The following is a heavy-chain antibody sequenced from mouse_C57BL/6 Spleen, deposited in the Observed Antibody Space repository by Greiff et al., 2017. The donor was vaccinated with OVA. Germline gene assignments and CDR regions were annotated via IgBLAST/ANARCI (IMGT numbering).Heavy chain of an antibody. CDR3: ARDRRLTVVVPFDY. CDR1: GFTFSSYA. V-gene: IGHV5-4*01. J-gene: IGHJ2*01. D-gene: IGHD1-1*01. CDR2: ISDGGSYT. Sequence: EVQLVESGGGLVKPGGSLKLSCAASGFTFSSYAMSWVRQTPEKRLEWVATISDGGSYTYYPDNVKGRFTISRDNAKNNLYLQMSHLKSEDTAMYYCARDRRLTVVVPFDYWGQGTTLTVSS.